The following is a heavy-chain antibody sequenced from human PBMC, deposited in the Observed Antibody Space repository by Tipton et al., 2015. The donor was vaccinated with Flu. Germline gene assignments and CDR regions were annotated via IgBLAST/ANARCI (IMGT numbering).Heavy chain of an antibody. V-gene: IGHV4-38-2*01. Sequence: TLSLTCAVSGYSIRSSNYYWGWIRQPPGKGLEWIGNIFHSGNSYHNPSLESRVTMSVETSKNQFSLKLSSVTAADTAVYYCARRDYSNYVSEPKNWFDSWGPGTLVTVSS. CDR2: IFHSGNS. J-gene: IGHJ5*01. CDR3: ARRDYSNYVSEPKNWFDS. CDR1: GYSIRSSNYY. D-gene: IGHD4-11*01.